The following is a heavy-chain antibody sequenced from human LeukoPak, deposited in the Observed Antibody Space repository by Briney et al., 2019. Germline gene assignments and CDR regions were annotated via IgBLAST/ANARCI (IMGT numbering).Heavy chain of an antibody. CDR1: GFTFDDYA. Sequence: PGGSLRLSCAASGFTFDDYAMPWVRQAPGKGLEWVSGISWNSGSIGYADSVKGRFTISRDNAKNSLYLQMNSLRAEDTALYYCANAGYSSGSSYAFDIWGQGTMVTVSS. CDR2: ISWNSGSI. D-gene: IGHD6-19*01. V-gene: IGHV3-9*01. CDR3: ANAGYSSGSSYAFDI. J-gene: IGHJ3*02.